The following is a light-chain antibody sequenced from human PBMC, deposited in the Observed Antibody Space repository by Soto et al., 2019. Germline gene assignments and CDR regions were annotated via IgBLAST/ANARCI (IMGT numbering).Light chain of an antibody. J-gene: IGKJ1*01. CDR3: QQYNNWPPWT. Sequence: EIVLTHSPVTLSLSPVERATLSFRASQSVSNNYLAWYQQKPGQAPRLLIYGASTRATGIPARFSGSGSGTEFTLTISSLQSEDFAVSYCQQYNNWPPWTFGQGTKVDIK. CDR1: QSVSNN. CDR2: GAS. V-gene: IGKV3-15*01.